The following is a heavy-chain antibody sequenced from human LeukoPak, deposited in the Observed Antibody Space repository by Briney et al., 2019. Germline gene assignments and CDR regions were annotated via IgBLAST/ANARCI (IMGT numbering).Heavy chain of an antibody. J-gene: IGHJ3*02. CDR2: IRYDGSNK. CDR3: AKEYYLTFLGAFDI. Sequence: QPGGSLRLSCAASGFTFSSYGMHWVRQAPGKGLEWVAFIRYDGSNKYYADSVKGRFTISRDNSKNTLYLQMNSLRAEDTAVYYCAKEYYLTFLGAFDIWGQGTMVTVSS. V-gene: IGHV3-30*02. D-gene: IGHD3-10*01. CDR1: GFTFSSYG.